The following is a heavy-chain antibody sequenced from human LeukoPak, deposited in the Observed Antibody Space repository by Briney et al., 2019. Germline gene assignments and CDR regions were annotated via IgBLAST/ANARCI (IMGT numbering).Heavy chain of an antibody. V-gene: IGHV4-4*07. CDR2: IYTSGTT. D-gene: IGHD2-15*01. Sequence: SETLSLTCTVCGVSISSLLWSWIRPPAGQGLEWIVRIYTSGTTYSNTTLKSRLTMSVATSRNQFSLRLSSVTAAATAYYYGGREKPLVAARGLDYWGQGTLVTVSS. CDR3: GREKPLVAARGLDY. CDR1: GVSISSLL. J-gene: IGHJ4*02.